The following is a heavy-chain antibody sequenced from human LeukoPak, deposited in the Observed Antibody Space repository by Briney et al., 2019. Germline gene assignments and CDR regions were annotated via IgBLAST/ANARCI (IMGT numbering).Heavy chain of an antibody. D-gene: IGHD2/OR15-2a*01. CDR3: ARTPHSSNSYFDY. J-gene: IGHJ4*02. CDR2: FYHSGNT. Sequence: PSETLSLTCTASGYSISSGYFWAWIRQPPGKGLEWIGAFYHSGNTYYNPSLKNRVTVSVDTSKNQFSLKLSSVTAADTAVYYCARTPHSSNSYFDYWGQGILVTVSS. CDR1: GYSISSGYF. V-gene: IGHV4-38-2*02.